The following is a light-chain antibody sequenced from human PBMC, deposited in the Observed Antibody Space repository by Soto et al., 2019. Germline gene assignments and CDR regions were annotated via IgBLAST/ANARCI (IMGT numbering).Light chain of an antibody. CDR3: CSYAGSYTYV. Sequence: QSALTQPRSVSGSPGQSVTISCTGTSSDVGGYNFVSWYQQHPVKAPKLMIYDVSKRPSGVPDRFSGSKSGNTASLTISGLQAEGEADYYCCSYAGSYTYVFGTGTKLTVL. V-gene: IGLV2-11*01. J-gene: IGLJ1*01. CDR2: DVS. CDR1: SSDVGGYNF.